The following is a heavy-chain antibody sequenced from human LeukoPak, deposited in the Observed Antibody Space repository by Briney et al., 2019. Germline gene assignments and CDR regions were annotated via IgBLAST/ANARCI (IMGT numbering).Heavy chain of an antibody. CDR3: ARATTYYYDSSGSRGAFDI. J-gene: IGHJ3*02. Sequence: PGGSLRLSCAASGFSFSSYNLNWVRQAPGKGLEWVSYISSSGSTIYYADSVKGRFTISRDNAKNSLYLQMNSLRAEDTAVYYCARATTYYYDSSGSRGAFDIWGQGTMVTVSS. D-gene: IGHD3-22*01. V-gene: IGHV3-48*04. CDR2: ISSSGSTI. CDR1: GFSFSSYN.